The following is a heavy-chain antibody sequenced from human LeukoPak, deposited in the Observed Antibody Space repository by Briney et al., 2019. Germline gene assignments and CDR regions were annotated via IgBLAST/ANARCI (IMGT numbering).Heavy chain of an antibody. Sequence: SETLSLTCAVSGGSISSYYWSWIRQPPGKGLEWIGYIYYNGNTYYNPSLKSRVTISVDTSKNQFSLKLSSVTAADTAVYYCARVDHYDFWVFPWGQGTLVTVSS. D-gene: IGHD3-3*01. CDR2: IYYNGNT. CDR3: ARVDHYDFWVFP. V-gene: IGHV4-59*12. J-gene: IGHJ5*02. CDR1: GGSISSYY.